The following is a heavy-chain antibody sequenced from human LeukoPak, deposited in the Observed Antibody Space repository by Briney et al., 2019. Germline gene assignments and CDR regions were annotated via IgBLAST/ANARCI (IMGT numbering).Heavy chain of an antibody. CDR1: GFTFSSYG. J-gene: IGHJ4*02. V-gene: IGHV3-30*18. D-gene: IGHD4-11*01. CDR2: ISYDGSNK. Sequence: GGSLRLSCAASGFTFSSYGMHWVRQAPGKGLEWVAVISYDGSNKYYADSVKGRFTISRDNSKNTLHLQMNSLRPEDTAVYYCAKGGLQRYENWGQGTLVTVSS. CDR3: AKGGLQRYEN.